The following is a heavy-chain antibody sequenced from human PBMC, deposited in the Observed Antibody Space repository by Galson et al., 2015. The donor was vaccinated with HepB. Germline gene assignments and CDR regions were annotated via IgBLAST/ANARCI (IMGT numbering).Heavy chain of an antibody. Sequence: ETLSLTCTVSGGSISSSSYYWGWIRQPPGKGLEWIGSIYYSGSTYYNPSLKSRVTISVDTSKNQFSLKLSSVTAADTAVYYCATLLTTVTWSAFDIWGQGTMVTVSS. D-gene: IGHD4-11*01. CDR2: IYYSGST. CDR1: GGSISSSSYY. CDR3: ATLLTTVTWSAFDI. J-gene: IGHJ3*02. V-gene: IGHV4-39*01.